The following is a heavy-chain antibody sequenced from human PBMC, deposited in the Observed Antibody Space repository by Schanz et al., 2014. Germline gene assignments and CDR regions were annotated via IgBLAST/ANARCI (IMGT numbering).Heavy chain of an antibody. V-gene: IGHV3-33*01. Sequence: QVQLAESGGGVVQPGRSLRLSCAASGFAFNNYGMHWVRQAPGKGLEWVAIIWYDGNNKKYADSVKGRFTISRDNFKNTLFLQMNSLRAEDTAAYYCARGQSSGDDFSIDYKDVWGRGTTVTVSS. D-gene: IGHD5-12*01. J-gene: IGHJ6*03. CDR2: IWYDGNNK. CDR3: ARGQSSGDDFSIDYKDV. CDR1: GFAFNNYG.